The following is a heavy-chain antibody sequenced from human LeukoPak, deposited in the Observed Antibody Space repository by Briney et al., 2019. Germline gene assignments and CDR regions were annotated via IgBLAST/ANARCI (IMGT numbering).Heavy chain of an antibody. J-gene: IGHJ5*02. D-gene: IGHD4/OR15-4a*01. Sequence: SGTLSLTCAASGDSISSGDWWSWWVRQPPGKGLEWIGEIHHGGSTNYHPSLKSRVTMSVDKPKNQFSLQLNSVTAADTAVYYCALARDYRSGPWGQGTLVTVSS. CDR3: ALARDYRSGP. CDR2: IHHGGST. V-gene: IGHV4-4*02. CDR1: GDSISSGDW.